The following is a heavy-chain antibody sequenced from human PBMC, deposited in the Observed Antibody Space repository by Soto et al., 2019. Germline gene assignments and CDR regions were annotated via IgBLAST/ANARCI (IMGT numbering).Heavy chain of an antibody. CDR3: ARDRRVDIVATIGSFDY. CDR1: RFTFSDHY. V-gene: IGHV3-11*05. D-gene: IGHD5-12*01. Sequence: GPPLTLSCAPSRFTFSDHYLSWLPQAPGKGLEWVSYISSSSSYTNYADSVKGRFTISRDNAKNSLYLQMNSLRAEDTAVYYCARDRRVDIVATIGSFDYWGQGT. J-gene: IGHJ4*02. CDR2: ISSSSSYT.